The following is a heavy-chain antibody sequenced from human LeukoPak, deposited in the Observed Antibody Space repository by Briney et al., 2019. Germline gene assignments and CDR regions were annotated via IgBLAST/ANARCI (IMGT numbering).Heavy chain of an antibody. Sequence: PSETLSLTCTVSGGSFGSYYWNWIRQPPGKGLEWIGSVYYSGSTNYNPSLKSRVTISVDTSKNRFSLKLSSVTAADTAVFYCARGGSRSYTSSTLDYWGQGTLVTVSS. CDR2: VYYSGST. V-gene: IGHV4-59*01. D-gene: IGHD6-6*01. CDR1: GGSFGSYY. J-gene: IGHJ4*02. CDR3: ARGGSRSYTSSTLDY.